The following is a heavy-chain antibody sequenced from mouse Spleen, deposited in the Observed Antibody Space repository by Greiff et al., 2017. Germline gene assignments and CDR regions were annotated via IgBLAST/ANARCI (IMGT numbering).Heavy chain of an antibody. J-gene: IGHJ2*01. CDR3: ARGEYGNCFDY. V-gene: IGHV5-4*02. D-gene: IGHD2-10*02. Sequence: EVQLVESGGGLVKPGGSLKLSCAASGFTFSDYYMYWVRQTPEKRLEWVATISDGGSYTYYPDSVKGRFTISRDNAKNNLYLQMSSLKSEDTAMYYCARGEYGNCFDYWGQGTTLTVSS. CDR1: GFTFSDYY. CDR2: ISDGGSYT.